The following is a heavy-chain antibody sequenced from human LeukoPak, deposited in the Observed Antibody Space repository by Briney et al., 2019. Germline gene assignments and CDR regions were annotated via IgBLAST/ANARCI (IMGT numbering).Heavy chain of an antibody. CDR3: ARGSIYNWFDP. D-gene: IGHD2/OR15-2a*01. J-gene: IGHJ5*02. V-gene: IGHV4-34*01. CDR2: INHSGST. CDR1: GGSFSGYF. Sequence: SETLSLTYAVYGGSFSGYFWSWIRQPPGKGLEWIGEINHSGSTNYNPSLKSQVTISVDTSKNQLSLKMSSVTAADTALYYCARGSIYNWFDPWGQGTLVTVSS.